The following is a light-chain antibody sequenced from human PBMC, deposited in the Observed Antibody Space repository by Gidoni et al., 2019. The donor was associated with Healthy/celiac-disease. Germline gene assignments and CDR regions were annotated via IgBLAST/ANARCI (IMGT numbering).Light chain of an antibody. CDR1: QGISSY. V-gene: IGKV1-8*01. J-gene: IGKJ2*01. CDR2: AAS. CDR3: QQYYSYPRT. Sequence: AIRMTQSPSSFPASTGDRVTITCRASQGISSYLAWYQQKPGKAPKLLIYAASTFQSGVPSRFSGSGSGTDFTLTISCLQSEDFATYYCQQYYSYPRTFGQGTKLEIK.